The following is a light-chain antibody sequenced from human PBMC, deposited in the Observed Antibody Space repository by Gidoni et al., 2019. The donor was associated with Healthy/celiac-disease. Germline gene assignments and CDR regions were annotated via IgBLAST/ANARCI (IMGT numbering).Light chain of an antibody. V-gene: IGKV1-33*01. CDR3: QQYDNHPYT. CDR2: DAS. CDR1: QDIRNY. J-gene: IGKJ2*01. Sequence: DPQMTQSPSSLSASVGDRVTITCPASQDIRNYLNWYQQKPGKAPKLLIYDASNLETGVPSRFSGSGSGTDFTFTISSLQPEDIATYYCQQYDNHPYTFGEGTKLEIK.